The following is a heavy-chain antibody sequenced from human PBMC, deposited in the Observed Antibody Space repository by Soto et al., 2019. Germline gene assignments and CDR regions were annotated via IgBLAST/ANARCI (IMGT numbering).Heavy chain of an antibody. D-gene: IGHD4-17*01. CDR2: IIPIFGTA. CDR1: GGTFSSYA. V-gene: IGHV1-69*13. J-gene: IGHJ1*01. Sequence: GASVKVSCKASGGTFSSYAISWVRQAPGQGLEWMGGIIPIFGTANYAQKFQGRVTITADESTSTAYMELSSLRSEDTAVYYCARSPLPYGDYVGNAEYFQHWGQGTLVTVS. CDR3: ARSPLPYGDYVGNAEYFQH.